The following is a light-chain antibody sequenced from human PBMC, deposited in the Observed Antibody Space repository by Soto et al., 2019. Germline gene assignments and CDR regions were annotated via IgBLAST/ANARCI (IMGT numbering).Light chain of an antibody. J-gene: IGLJ1*01. Sequence: QSVLTQPAYVSGSPGQSITISCTGTSSDVGAYNYVSWYQQHPGRAPQLIIYHVSNRPSGVSNRFSGSKSDNTASLTISGLQAEDEADYYCSSFTSSSSYVFGPGTKLTVL. CDR1: SSDVGAYNY. V-gene: IGLV2-14*03. CDR2: HVS. CDR3: SSFTSSSSYV.